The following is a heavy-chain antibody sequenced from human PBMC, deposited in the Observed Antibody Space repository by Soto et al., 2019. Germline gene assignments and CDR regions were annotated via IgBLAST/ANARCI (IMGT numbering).Heavy chain of an antibody. J-gene: IGHJ4*02. Sequence: QLQLQESGSGLVKPSQTLSLTCTVSGGSITSGGYSWSWIRQPPGRGLEWIGDIFHSGNTYYNPSLRSRVTTSVDWSEKQYSLRLTSVTAADTAVYFCARGDSYGDYGDTSFDIWGQGILVSVSS. V-gene: IGHV4-30-2*01. CDR3: ARGDSYGDYGDTSFDI. CDR2: IFHSGNT. D-gene: IGHD4-17*01. CDR1: GGSITSGGYS.